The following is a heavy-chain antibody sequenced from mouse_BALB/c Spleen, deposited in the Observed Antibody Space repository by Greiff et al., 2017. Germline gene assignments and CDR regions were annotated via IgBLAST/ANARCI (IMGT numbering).Heavy chain of an antibody. CDR3: ARKYGNYGGAMDY. CDR2: ISNGGGST. Sequence: EVHLVESGGGLVQPGGSLKLSCAASGFTFSSYTMSWVRQTPEKRLEWVAYISNGGGSTYYPDTVKGRFTISRDNAKNTLYLQMSSLKSEDTAMYYCARKYGNYGGAMDYWGQGTSVTVSS. J-gene: IGHJ4*01. D-gene: IGHD2-10*02. V-gene: IGHV5-12-2*01. CDR1: GFTFSSYT.